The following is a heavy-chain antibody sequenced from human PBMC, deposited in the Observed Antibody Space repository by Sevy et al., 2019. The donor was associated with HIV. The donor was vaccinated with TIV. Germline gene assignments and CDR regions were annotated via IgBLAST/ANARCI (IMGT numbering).Heavy chain of an antibody. J-gene: IGHJ4*02. CDR2: ISNSGTSM. V-gene: IGHV3-48*03. CDR1: GFTFSSYE. D-gene: IGHD4-17*01. CDR3: ARDLPPSATTVAHFDC. Sequence: GESLKISCVASGFTFSSYEMNWVRQAPGKGLEWVSYISNSGTSMSYSDSVKGRFTISRDNARNSLYLQMNSLRAEDTAVYYCARDLPPSATTVAHFDCWGQGTLVTVSS.